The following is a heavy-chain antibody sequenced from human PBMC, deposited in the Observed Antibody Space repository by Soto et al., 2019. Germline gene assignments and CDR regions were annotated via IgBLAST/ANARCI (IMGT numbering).Heavy chain of an antibody. J-gene: IGHJ6*02. Sequence: GESLKISCKGSGYSFTSYWISWVRQMPGKGLEWMGRIDPSDSYTNYSPSFQGHVTISADKSISTAYLQWSSLKASDTAMYYCARQNDFWSGYYTREYYCYGMDVWGQGTTVTVSS. CDR3: ARQNDFWSGYYTREYYCYGMDV. V-gene: IGHV5-10-1*01. CDR1: GYSFTSYW. CDR2: IDPSDSYT. D-gene: IGHD3-3*01.